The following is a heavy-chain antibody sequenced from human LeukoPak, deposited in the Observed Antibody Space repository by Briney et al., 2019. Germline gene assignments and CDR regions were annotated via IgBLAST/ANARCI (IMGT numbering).Heavy chain of an antibody. V-gene: IGHV3-53*01. CDR3: AMIAVAGVNFDY. CDR2: IYGGGST. Sequence: GGSLRLSCAASGFTVSSNYMSWVRQAPGKGLEWVSVIYGGGSTYYADSVKGRFTISRDNSKNTLYLQMNSLRAEDTAVYYCAMIAVAGVNFDYWGQGTLVTVSS. D-gene: IGHD6-19*01. J-gene: IGHJ4*02. CDR1: GFTVSSNY.